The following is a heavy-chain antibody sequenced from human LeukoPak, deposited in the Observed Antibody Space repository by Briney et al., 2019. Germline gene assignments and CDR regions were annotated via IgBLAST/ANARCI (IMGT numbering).Heavy chain of an antibody. CDR2: IYSGGST. V-gene: IGHV3-66*01. CDR1: GFTFSSYA. Sequence: GGSLRLSCAASGFTFSSYAMSWVRQAPGKGLEWVSVIYSGGSTYYADSVKGRFTISRDNSKNTLYLQMNSLRAEDTAVYYCARAARGVVDYWGQGTLVTVSS. J-gene: IGHJ4*02. D-gene: IGHD3-10*01. CDR3: ARAARGVVDY.